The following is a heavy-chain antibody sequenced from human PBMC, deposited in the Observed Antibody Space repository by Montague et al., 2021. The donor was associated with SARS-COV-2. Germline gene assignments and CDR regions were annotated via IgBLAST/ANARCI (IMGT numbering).Heavy chain of an antibody. CDR1: GGSISSSSYY. V-gene: IGHV4-39*07. CDR3: ARVGRQQLVRLSGMDV. J-gene: IGHJ6*02. D-gene: IGHD6-13*01. CDR2: IYYSGST. Sequence: SETRSLTCTVSGGSISSSSYYWGWIRQPPGKGLEWIGSIYYSGSTYYNPSLKSRATISVDTSKNQFSLKLSSVTAADTAVYYCARVGRQQLVRLSGMDVWGQGTTVTVSS.